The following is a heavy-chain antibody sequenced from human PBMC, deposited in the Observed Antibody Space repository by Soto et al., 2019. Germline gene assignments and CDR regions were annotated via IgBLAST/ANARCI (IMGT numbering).Heavy chain of an antibody. Sequence: VGSLRLSCAASGFTFSSYAMHWVRQAPGKGLEWVAVISYDGSNRYYADSVKGRFTISRDNSKNTLYLQMNSLRAEDTAVYYCARGKPYSYGTGDFDYWGQGTLVTVSS. CDR3: ARGKPYSYGTGDFDY. CDR1: GFTFSSYA. J-gene: IGHJ4*02. V-gene: IGHV3-30-3*01. D-gene: IGHD5-18*01. CDR2: ISYDGSNR.